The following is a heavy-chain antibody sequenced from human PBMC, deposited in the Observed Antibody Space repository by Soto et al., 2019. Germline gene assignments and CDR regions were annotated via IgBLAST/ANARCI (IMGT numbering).Heavy chain of an antibody. CDR2: IYHIGST. J-gene: IGHJ6*01. D-gene: IGHD3-3*01. Sequence: QVRLEESGPGLVRPSGTLSLTCSVSGASINSANWWVWVRQPPGKGLEWIGEIYHIGSTTYNPSLKSRATISVDKSKNQFSLIVASVTAADTAVYYCAKRYDFWSGRWYGLGVW. CDR3: AKRYDFWSGRWYGLGV. V-gene: IGHV4-4*02. CDR1: GASINSANW.